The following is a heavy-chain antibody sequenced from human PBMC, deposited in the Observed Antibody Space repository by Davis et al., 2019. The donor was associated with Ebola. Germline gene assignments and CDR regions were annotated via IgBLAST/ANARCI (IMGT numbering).Heavy chain of an antibody. J-gene: IGHJ4*02. CDR3: ARCIAAAGRAYYFDY. CDR1: GGTFSSYA. Sequence: ASVKVSCKASGGTFSSYAISWVRQAPGQGLEWMGWISAYNGNTNYAQKLQGRVTMTTETSTSTAYMELRSLRSDDTAVYYCARCIAAAGRAYYFDYWGQGTLVTVSS. CDR2: ISAYNGNT. D-gene: IGHD6-13*01. V-gene: IGHV1-18*01.